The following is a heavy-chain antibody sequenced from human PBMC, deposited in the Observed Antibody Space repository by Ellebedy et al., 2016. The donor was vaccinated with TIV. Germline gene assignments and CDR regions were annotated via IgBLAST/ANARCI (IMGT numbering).Heavy chain of an antibody. Sequence: ASVKVSCKASGYTFTSYTISWVRQAPGQGLEWMGWISAYNGNTKYTQKLQGRVTMTADTSTDTAYMELRSLRPDDTAVYYCARYSYDFLTGDNTRFDNWGQGTLVTVSS. CDR2: ISAYNGNT. V-gene: IGHV1-18*04. D-gene: IGHD3-9*01. CDR3: ARYSYDFLTGDNTRFDN. CDR1: GYTFTSYT. J-gene: IGHJ4*02.